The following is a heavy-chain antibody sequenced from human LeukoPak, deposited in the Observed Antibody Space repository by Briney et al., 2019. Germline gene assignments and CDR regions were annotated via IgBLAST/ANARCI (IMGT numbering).Heavy chain of an antibody. CDR3: ARHGTSITIFGVDNLLFDY. V-gene: IGHV4-39*01. CDR2: IYYSGST. CDR1: GGSISSSSYY. D-gene: IGHD3-3*01. Sequence: SETLSLTCTVSGGSISSSSYYWGWIRQPPGKGLEWIGSIYYSGSTYYNPSLKSRVTISVDTSKNQFSLKLSSVTAADTAVYYCARHGTSITIFGVDNLLFDYWGQGTLVTVSS. J-gene: IGHJ4*02.